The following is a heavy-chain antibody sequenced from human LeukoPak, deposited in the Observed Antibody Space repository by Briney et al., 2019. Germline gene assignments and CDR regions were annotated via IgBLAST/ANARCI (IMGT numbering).Heavy chain of an antibody. Sequence: GESLKISCKASGYSFTNQWIGWVRQMPGKSLEWMGNIYPDDSDTTYSPSFQGQVTISADKSISTAYLQWSSLTASDTAMYYCARAGGSSWRVFDYWGQGTLVTVSS. CDR3: ARAGGSSWRVFDY. CDR2: IYPDDSDT. J-gene: IGHJ4*02. V-gene: IGHV5-51*01. D-gene: IGHD6-6*01. CDR1: GYSFTNQW.